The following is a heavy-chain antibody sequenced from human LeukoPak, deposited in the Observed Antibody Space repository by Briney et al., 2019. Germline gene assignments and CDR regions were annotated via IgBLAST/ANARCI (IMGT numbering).Heavy chain of an antibody. J-gene: IGHJ4*02. CDR1: GFTFSSHG. D-gene: IGHD5-12*01. Sequence: GGSLRLSCAASGFTFSSHGMHWVRQAPGKGLEWVAVISYDGSNKYYADSVKGRFTISRDNSKNTLYLQMNSLRAEDTAVYYCAKSDDIVATIYDYWGQGTLVTVSS. V-gene: IGHV3-30*18. CDR3: AKSDDIVATIYDY. CDR2: ISYDGSNK.